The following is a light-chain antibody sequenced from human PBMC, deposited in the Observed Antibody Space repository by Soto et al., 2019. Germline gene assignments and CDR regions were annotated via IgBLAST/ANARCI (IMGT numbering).Light chain of an antibody. CDR1: SGDVGGYNY. J-gene: IGLJ1*01. CDR3: SSYAGSNNYV. CDR2: EVS. Sequence: QSALTQPPSASGSPGQPVTISCTGTSGDVGGYNYVSWYQQHPGKAPKLMIFEVSERPSGVPDRFSASKSGNTASLTVSWLQAEDEADYYCSSYAGSNNYVFGTGTKVTVL. V-gene: IGLV2-8*01.